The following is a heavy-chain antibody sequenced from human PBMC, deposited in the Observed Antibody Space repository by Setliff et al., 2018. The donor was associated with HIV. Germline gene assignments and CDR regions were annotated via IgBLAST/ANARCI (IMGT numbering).Heavy chain of an antibody. CDR1: GYSISSGYY. D-gene: IGHD6-19*01. J-gene: IGHJ4*02. V-gene: IGHV4-38-2*02. CDR3: ARSPPGIAVAGLLDY. CDR2: IYHSGST. Sequence: SETLSLTCTVSGYSISSGYYWGWIRQPPGKGLEWIGSIYHSGSTYYSPSLKSRVTISVDTSKNQFSLKLSSVTAADTAVYYCARSPPGIAVAGLLDYWGQGTLVTVSS.